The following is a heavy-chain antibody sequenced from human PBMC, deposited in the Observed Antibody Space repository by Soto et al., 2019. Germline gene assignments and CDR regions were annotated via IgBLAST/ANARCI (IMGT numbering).Heavy chain of an antibody. CDR3: ARIGWGGDS. J-gene: IGHJ4*02. D-gene: IGHD6-19*01. Sequence: SETLSLTCSVSGGSVRTGSYHWSWIRQPPGKGLEWIGFIPNNGSPDYNPSLKSRVVVSIDRSKDQFSLKVNSVTAADTAVYFCARIGWGGDSWGQGTLVTVSS. CDR1: GGSVRTGSYH. CDR2: IPNNGSP. V-gene: IGHV4-61*01.